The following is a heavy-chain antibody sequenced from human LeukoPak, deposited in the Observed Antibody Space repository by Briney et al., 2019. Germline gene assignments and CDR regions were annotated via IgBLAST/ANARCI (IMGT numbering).Heavy chain of an antibody. D-gene: IGHD2-2*01. Sequence: PGGSLRLSCAASGFIFSSYAMIWVRQAPGKGLEWVSTIHSRGSTTYYADSVKGRFTISRDNSKNTLYLQMNSLRAEDTAVYYCARGCSSTSCYGFDYWGQGTLVTVSS. CDR1: GFIFSSYA. J-gene: IGHJ4*02. CDR3: ARGCSSTSCYGFDY. V-gene: IGHV3-23*05. CDR2: IHSRGSTT.